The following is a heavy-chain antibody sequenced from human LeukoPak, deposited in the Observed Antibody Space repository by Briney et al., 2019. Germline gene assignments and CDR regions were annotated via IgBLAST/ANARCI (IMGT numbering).Heavy chain of an antibody. CDR1: GFTFSNYW. V-gene: IGHV3-74*01. J-gene: IGHJ4*02. CDR3: LRAPSSNWAYDY. CDR2: INIDGSAA. D-gene: IGHD7-27*01. Sequence: GGSLRLSCAVSGFTFSNYWMHWVRQAPGKGLVWVSRINIDGSAADYADSVKGRFTTSRDNAKNTLSLQVNSLRAEDTAVYHCLRAPSSNWAYDYWGQGTLITVSS.